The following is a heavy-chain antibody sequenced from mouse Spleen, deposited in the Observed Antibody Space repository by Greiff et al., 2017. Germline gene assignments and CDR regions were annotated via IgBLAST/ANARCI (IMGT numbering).Heavy chain of an antibody. V-gene: IGHV1-53*01. CDR2: INPSNGGT. Sequence: VQLQQSGTELVKPGASVKLSCKASGYTFTSYWMHWVKQRPGQGLKWIGNINPSNGGTNYNEKFKSKATLTVDKSSSTAYMQLSSLTSEDSAVYYCARNYYLMGGAMDYWGQGTSVTVSS. D-gene: IGHD1-1*01. J-gene: IGHJ4*01. CDR1: GYTFTSYW. CDR3: ARNYYLMGGAMDY.